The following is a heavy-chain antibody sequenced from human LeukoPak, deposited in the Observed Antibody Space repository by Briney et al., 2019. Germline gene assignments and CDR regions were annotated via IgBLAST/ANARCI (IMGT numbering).Heavy chain of an antibody. CDR3: AKEGQWLPRGY. CDR2: ISGSGGST. V-gene: IGHV3-23*01. Sequence: GGSLRLFCAGPGFTFSSYAISWVPQAPGKGLQWVSAISGSGGSTYYADSVKGRFTISRDNSKNTLYLQMNSLRAEDTAVYYCAKEGQWLPRGYWGQGTLVTVSS. CDR1: GFTFSSYA. D-gene: IGHD6-19*01. J-gene: IGHJ4*02.